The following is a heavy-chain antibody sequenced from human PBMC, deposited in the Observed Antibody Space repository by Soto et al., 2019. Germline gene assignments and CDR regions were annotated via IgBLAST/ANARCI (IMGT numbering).Heavy chain of an antibody. D-gene: IGHD6-6*01. CDR2: LNPHRGST. CDR3: ARVSSIAARRSFDS. CDR1: GYTFSSHD. Sequence: QVQLVQSGAEVKKPGASVKVSCKASGYTFSSHDINWVRQATGQGLEWMGWLNPHRGSTAYAHKFQGRVTMTWDASINTAYLELSSLRSEDTAMYYCARVSSIAARRSFDSLGQGTLVSVSS. J-gene: IGHJ4*02. V-gene: IGHV1-8*01.